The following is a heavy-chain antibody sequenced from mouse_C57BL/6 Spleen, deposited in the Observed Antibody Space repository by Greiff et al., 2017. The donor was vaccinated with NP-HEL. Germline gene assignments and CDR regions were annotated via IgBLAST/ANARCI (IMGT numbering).Heavy chain of an antibody. Sequence: QVQLQQSGAELVRPGSSVKLSCKASGYTFTSYWMDWVKQRPGQGLEWIGNIYPSDSETHYNQKFKDKATLTVDKSSSTAYMQLSSLTSEDSAVYYCARGGHYAMDYWGQGTSVTVSS. CDR1: GYTFTSYW. CDR3: ARGGHYAMDY. J-gene: IGHJ4*01. V-gene: IGHV1-61*01. CDR2: IYPSDSET.